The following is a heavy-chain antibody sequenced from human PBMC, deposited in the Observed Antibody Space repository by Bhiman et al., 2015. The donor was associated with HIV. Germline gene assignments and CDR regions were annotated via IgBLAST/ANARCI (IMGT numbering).Heavy chain of an antibody. J-gene: IGHJ1*01. CDR3: ARPRDSNFYYDY. CDR2: ISSGSGSL. D-gene: IGHD3-16*01. Sequence: EVQLVESGGGLVQPGGSLRLSCAASGFTFSNYPMNWVRQAPGKGLEWVSYISSGSGSLYYADSVKGRFTISRDNANNSLYLQLKSLRAEDTAIYYCARPRDSNFYYDYWGQGTLVTVSS. V-gene: IGHV3-48*01. CDR1: GFTFSNYP.